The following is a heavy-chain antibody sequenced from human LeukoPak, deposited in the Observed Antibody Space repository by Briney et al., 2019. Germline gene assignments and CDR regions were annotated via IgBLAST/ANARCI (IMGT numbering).Heavy chain of an antibody. CDR3: ARDWGTLTDGFDI. D-gene: IGHD3-16*01. Sequence: PGGSLRLSCSASGFTFSSYAMHWVRQAPGKGLEYVSAISSNGGSTYYADSVKGRFTISRDNSKNTLYLQMSSLRAEDTAVYYCARDWGTLTDGFDIWGQGTMVIVSS. J-gene: IGHJ3*02. CDR2: ISSNGGST. CDR1: GFTFSSYA. V-gene: IGHV3-64D*06.